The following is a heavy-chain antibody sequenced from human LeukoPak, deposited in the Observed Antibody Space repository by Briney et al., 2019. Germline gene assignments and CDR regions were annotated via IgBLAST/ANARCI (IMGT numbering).Heavy chain of an antibody. D-gene: IGHD3-10*01. CDR1: GFTFSSYS. Sequence: GGSLRLSCAASGFTFSSYSMNWVRQAPGKGLEWVSSISSSSSYIYYADSVKGRFTISRDNSKNTLYLQMNSLRVEDTAVYYCAKGVGGSANYYYMDVWGRGTTVTVSS. CDR2: ISSSSSYI. V-gene: IGHV3-21*01. J-gene: IGHJ6*03. CDR3: AKGVGGSANYYYMDV.